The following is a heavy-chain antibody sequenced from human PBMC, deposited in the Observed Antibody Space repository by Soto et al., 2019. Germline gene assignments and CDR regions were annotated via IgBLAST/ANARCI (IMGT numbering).Heavy chain of an antibody. Sequence: TGKGLEWIGSIYYSGSTYYNPSLKSRVTISVDTSKNHCSLKMNPVTAADTAMYYFARAFSIDWYTYYFDYWGQGPLVTVSS. CDR2: IYYSGST. V-gene: IGHV4-39*02. CDR3: ARAFSIDWYTYYFDY. J-gene: IGHJ4*02. D-gene: IGHD3-3*02.